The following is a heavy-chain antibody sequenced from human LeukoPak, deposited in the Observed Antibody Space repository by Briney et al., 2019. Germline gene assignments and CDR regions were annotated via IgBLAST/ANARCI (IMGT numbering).Heavy chain of an antibody. D-gene: IGHD6-19*01. CDR2: IYYSGST. Sequence: SETLSLTCTVSGGSISSSSYYWGWIRQPPGKGLEWIGSIYYSGSTYYNPSLKSRVTISVDTSKNQFSLKLSSVTAADTAVYYCERRGSGWYYFDYWGQGTLVTVSS. V-gene: IGHV4-39*01. CDR3: ERRGSGWYYFDY. CDR1: GGSISSSSYY. J-gene: IGHJ4*02.